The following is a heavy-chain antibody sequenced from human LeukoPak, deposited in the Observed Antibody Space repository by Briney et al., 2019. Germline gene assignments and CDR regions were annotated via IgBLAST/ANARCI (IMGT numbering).Heavy chain of an antibody. J-gene: IGHJ4*02. Sequence: SETLSLTCAVYGGSFSGYYWSWIRQPPGKGLEWIGEINHSGSTNYNPSLKSRVTISVDTSKNQFSLKLSSVTAADTAVYYCARGSDYGDYFDYWGQGTLVTVSS. CDR2: INHSGST. CDR1: GGSFSGYY. V-gene: IGHV4-34*01. CDR3: ARGSDYGDYFDY. D-gene: IGHD4-17*01.